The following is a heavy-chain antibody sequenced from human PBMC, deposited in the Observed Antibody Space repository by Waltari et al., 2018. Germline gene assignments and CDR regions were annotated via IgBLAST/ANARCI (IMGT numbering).Heavy chain of an antibody. D-gene: IGHD1-26*01. CDR3: ARAGGSYGDYYMDV. CDR1: GDAFTGHH. Sequence: QVLLVQPGAEVNKPGAAVTVSCKASGDAFTGHHTDWVREAPGQGLEWMGWINPNSGGTNYAQKFQGRVTMTRDTSISTAYMELSRLRSDDTAVYYCARAGGSYGDYYMDVWGKGTTVTISS. J-gene: IGHJ6*03. V-gene: IGHV1-2*02. CDR2: INPNSGGT.